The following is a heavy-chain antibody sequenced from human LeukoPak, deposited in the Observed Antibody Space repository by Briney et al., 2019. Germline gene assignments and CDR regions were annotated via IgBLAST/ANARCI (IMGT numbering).Heavy chain of an antibody. V-gene: IGHV3-30*02. Sequence: GGSLRLSYAASGFTFSSYGMHWVRQAPGKGLEWVAFIRSDGSDKNYADSVKGRFTISRDNSKNTLYLQMHSLRAEDTAVYYCEAVAGLFDYWGQGTLVTVSS. J-gene: IGHJ4*02. CDR1: GFTFSSYG. CDR2: IRSDGSDK. CDR3: EAVAGLFDY. D-gene: IGHD6-19*01.